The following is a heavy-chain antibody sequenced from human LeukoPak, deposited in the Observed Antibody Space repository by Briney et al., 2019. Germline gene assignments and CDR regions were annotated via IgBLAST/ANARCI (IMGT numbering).Heavy chain of an antibody. CDR2: LYYTGST. CDR1: SGSISSSSYY. J-gene: IGHJ4*02. D-gene: IGHD7-27*01. CDR3: ARHTGNWGSYHFDY. Sequence: SETLSLTCTVSSGSISSSSYYWGWIRQPPGKGLEWIGSLYYTGSTYYNPSLKSRVTISVDTSKNQFSLKLSSVTAADTAVYYCARHTGNWGSYHFDYWGQGTLVTVSS. V-gene: IGHV4-39*07.